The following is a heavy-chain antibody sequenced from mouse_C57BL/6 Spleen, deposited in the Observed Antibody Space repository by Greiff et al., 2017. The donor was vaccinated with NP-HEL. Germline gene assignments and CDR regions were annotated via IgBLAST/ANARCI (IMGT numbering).Heavy chain of an antibody. D-gene: IGHD1-2*01. Sequence: EVKLVESGAELVKPGASVKLSCTASGFTITDYYMHWVKQRTDQGLEWIGRIDPEDGETNYAPKFQGKATITADTSSNTAYLQLSSLTSEDTAVYDCARSITTAGDGDCDYWGQGTTLTVSS. V-gene: IGHV14-2*01. J-gene: IGHJ2*01. CDR2: IDPEDGET. CDR1: GFTITDYY. CDR3: ARSITTAGDGDCDY.